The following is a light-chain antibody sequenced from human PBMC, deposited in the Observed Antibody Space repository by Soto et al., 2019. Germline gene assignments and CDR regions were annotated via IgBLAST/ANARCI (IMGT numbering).Light chain of an antibody. CDR3: SSYVVTGAQVI. J-gene: IGLJ2*01. CDR1: HSDIGGYDY. CDR2: GVN. Sequence: QSALTQPASVSGSHGQSISISCTGTHSDIGGYDYVSWYQQHPGEAPKLMISGVNNRPSGISSRFSGSKSGNTASLTISGLQPEDEAYYCCSSYVVTGAQVIFGGGTKVTVL. V-gene: IGLV2-14*03.